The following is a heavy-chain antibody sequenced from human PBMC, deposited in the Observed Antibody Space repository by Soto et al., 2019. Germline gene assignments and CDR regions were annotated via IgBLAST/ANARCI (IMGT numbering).Heavy chain of an antibody. CDR3: ARESEDLTSNFDY. V-gene: IGHV3-21*06. CDR1: GFTLSNYW. J-gene: IGHJ4*02. Sequence: GGSLRLSCAASGFTLSNYWMNWVRQAPGKGLEWVSSISSTTNYIYYGDSMKGRFTISRDNAKNSLYLEMNSLRAEDTAVYYCARESEDLTSNFDYWGQGTLVTVSS. CDR2: ISSTTNYI.